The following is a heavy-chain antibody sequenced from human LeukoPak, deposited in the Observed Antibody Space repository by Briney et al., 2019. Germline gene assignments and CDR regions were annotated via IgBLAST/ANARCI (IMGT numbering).Heavy chain of an antibody. CDR3: ARTMTTDNWFDP. CDR1: GGSISSSSYY. Sequence: SETLSLTCTVSGGSISSSSYYWGWIRQPPGKGLEWIGSIYYSGSTYYNPSLKSRVTISVDTSKNQFSLKLSSVTAADTAVYYCARTMTTDNWFDPWGQGTLVTVSS. CDR2: IYYSGST. V-gene: IGHV4-39*07. J-gene: IGHJ5*02. D-gene: IGHD4-17*01.